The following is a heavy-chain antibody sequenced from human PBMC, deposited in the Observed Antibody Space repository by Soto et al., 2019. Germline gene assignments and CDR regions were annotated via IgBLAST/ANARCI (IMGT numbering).Heavy chain of an antibody. Sequence: SVKVSCKASGGTFSSYAISWVRQAPGQGLEWMGGLIPIFGTANYAQKFQGRVTITADESTSTAYMELSSLRSEDTAVNYCARDPPTYKDSSGFSAPEIMDVWGQGTTVTVSS. CDR1: GGTFSSYA. CDR2: LIPIFGTA. D-gene: IGHD6-19*01. V-gene: IGHV1-69*13. CDR3: ARDPPTYKDSSGFSAPEIMDV. J-gene: IGHJ6*02.